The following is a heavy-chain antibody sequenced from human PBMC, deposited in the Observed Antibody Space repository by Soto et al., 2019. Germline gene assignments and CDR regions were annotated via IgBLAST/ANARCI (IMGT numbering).Heavy chain of an antibody. Sequence: HVPLVQSGAEVKKPGSSVKVSCKDSGCTFRSYAISWVRQAPGQGPEWMGGIIPIFGTANYAPKFQGRVTITEDESTSTAYRELSSLRSEATAVSYCASGRCSSTSCYTKRNYYGMDVWGQGTTVTVAS. J-gene: IGHJ6*02. V-gene: IGHV1-69*01. CDR1: GCTFRSYA. CDR3: ASGRCSSTSCYTKRNYYGMDV. CDR2: IIPIFGTA. D-gene: IGHD2-2*02.